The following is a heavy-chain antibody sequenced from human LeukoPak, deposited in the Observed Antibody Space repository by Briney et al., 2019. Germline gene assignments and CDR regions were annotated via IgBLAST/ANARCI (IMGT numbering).Heavy chain of an antibody. CDR1: GYTFTSYA. CDR3: ARETPDSSSYHNFDY. V-gene: IGHV1-46*01. J-gene: IGHJ4*02. D-gene: IGHD6-6*01. CDR2: INPSGGST. Sequence: ASVKVSCKASGYTFTSYAMHWVRQAPGQGLEWMGIINPSGGSTSYAQKFQGRVTMTRDTSTSTVYMELSSLRSEDTAVYYCARETPDSSSYHNFDYWGQGTLVTVSS.